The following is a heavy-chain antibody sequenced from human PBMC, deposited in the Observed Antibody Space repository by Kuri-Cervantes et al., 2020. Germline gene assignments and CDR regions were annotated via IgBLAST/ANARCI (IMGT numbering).Heavy chain of an antibody. D-gene: IGHD2-2*01. CDR3: AKDWGSTSEVDY. CDR2: INSDGSST. V-gene: IGHV3-74*01. CDR1: GFTFSSYW. J-gene: IGHJ4*02. Sequence: GGSLRLSCAASGFTFSSYWMHWVRQAPGKGLVWVSRINSDGSSTNYADSVKGRFTISRDNTKNTLYLQMNSLRAEDTAVYYCAKDWGSTSEVDYWGQGTLVTVSS.